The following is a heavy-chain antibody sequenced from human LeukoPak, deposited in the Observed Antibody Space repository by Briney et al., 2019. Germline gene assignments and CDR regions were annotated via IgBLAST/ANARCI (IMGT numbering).Heavy chain of an antibody. CDR3: AKATKSIVVDNYFDY. V-gene: IGHV3-23*01. D-gene: IGHD3-22*01. Sequence: GGSLRLSCAASGFTFSNYAMSWVRQAPGKGLEWVSSISANGGGTYYADSVKGRFTVSRDNSQNTLYLQMNSLRAEDTAVYYCAKATKSIVVDNYFDYWGQGALVTVSS. CDR2: ISANGGGT. J-gene: IGHJ4*02. CDR1: GFTFSNYA.